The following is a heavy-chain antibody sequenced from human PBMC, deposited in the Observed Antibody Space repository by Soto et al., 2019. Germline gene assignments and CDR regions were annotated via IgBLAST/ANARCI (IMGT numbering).Heavy chain of an antibody. V-gene: IGHV5-51*01. CDR1: GYSFPTYW. Sequence: VQLVQSGAEVKKPGESLKISCKGFGYSFPTYWIGWVRQMPGKGLEWVGIIYPGDSAIRYSPSFEGQVTISADKSATTAYLQWSSLKASDTAIYYCARQMSAPDPFDIWGQGTLVTVSS. J-gene: IGHJ3*02. CDR3: ARQMSAPDPFDI. CDR2: IYPGDSAI.